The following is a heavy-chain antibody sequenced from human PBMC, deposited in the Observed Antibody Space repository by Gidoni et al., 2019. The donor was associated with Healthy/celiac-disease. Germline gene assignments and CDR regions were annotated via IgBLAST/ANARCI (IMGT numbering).Heavy chain of an antibody. J-gene: IGHJ4*02. V-gene: IGHV3-9*01. D-gene: IGHD3-9*01. CDR2: ISWNSGSI. CDR3: AKGRGRYFDWFFDY. CDR1: GFTFDDYA. Sequence: EVQLVESGGGLVQPGRSLRLSCAASGFTFDDYAMHWVRQAPGKGLEWVSGISWNSGSIGYADSVKGRLTISRDNAKNAMYLQMNSLRAEDTALYYCAKGRGRYFDWFFDYWGQGTLVTVSS.